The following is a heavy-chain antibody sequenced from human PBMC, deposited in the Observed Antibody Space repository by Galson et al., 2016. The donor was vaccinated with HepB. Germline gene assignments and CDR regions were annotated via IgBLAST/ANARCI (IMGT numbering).Heavy chain of an antibody. J-gene: IGHJ6*04. V-gene: IGHV3-48*01. Sequence: SLRLSCAASGSTFNSYSMNWVRQAPGKGLEWVSSISSSSSAIYYADSVKGRFTISRDNAKNSLYMQMNSLRAEDTAVYYCARGGSGSHPNQHYFYYYALDVWGRGATVTVSS. D-gene: IGHD3-10*01. CDR2: ISSSSSAI. CDR3: ARGGSGSHPNQHYFYYYALDV. CDR1: GSTFNSYS.